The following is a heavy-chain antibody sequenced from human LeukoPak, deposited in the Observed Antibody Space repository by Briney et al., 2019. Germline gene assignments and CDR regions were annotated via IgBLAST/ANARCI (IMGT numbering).Heavy chain of an antibody. Sequence: SETLSLTCTVSGGSISSSNYYWGWIRQPPGKGLEWIGSIYYSGSTYYNPSLKSRVTISVYRSKNQFSLKLSSMTAADTALYYCATEGAEYYDILTGPFDYWGQGTLVTVSS. CDR3: ATEGAEYYDILTGPFDY. V-gene: IGHV4-39*07. D-gene: IGHD3-9*01. CDR1: GGSISSSNYY. J-gene: IGHJ4*02. CDR2: IYYSGST.